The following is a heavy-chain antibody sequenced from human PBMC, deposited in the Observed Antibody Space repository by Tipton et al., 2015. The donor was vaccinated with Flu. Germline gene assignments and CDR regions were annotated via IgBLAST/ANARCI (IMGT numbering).Heavy chain of an antibody. Sequence: TLSLTCTVSGGSISSSSYYWGWIRQPPGKGLEWIGSIYYSGSTYYNPSLKSRVTISVDTTKYQFPLKLSSVTAADTAVYYCARLLGYSSEALDYWGQGTLVTVSS. D-gene: IGHD6-19*01. V-gene: IGHV4-39*01. CDR2: IYYSGST. J-gene: IGHJ4*02. CDR1: GGSISSSSYY. CDR3: ARLLGYSSEALDY.